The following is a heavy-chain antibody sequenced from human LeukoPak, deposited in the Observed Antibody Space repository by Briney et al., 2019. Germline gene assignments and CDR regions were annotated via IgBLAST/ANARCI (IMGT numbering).Heavy chain of an antibody. CDR2: INPNSGGT. V-gene: IGHV1-2*02. Sequence: ASVKVSCKASGYTFTGYYMHWVRQAPGQGLEWMGWINPNSGGTNYAQKFQGRVTMTRDTSISTAYMELSRLRSDDTAVYYCAKVSPPTDYDSSGYTDYWGQGTLVTVSS. CDR1: GYTFTGYY. D-gene: IGHD3-22*01. J-gene: IGHJ4*02. CDR3: AKVSPPTDYDSSGYTDY.